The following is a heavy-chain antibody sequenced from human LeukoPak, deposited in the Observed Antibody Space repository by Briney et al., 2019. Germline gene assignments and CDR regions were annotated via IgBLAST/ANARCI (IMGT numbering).Heavy chain of an antibody. J-gene: IGHJ3*02. CDR3: ARVNYDILTGQNDAFDI. CDR1: GYTFTSYA. D-gene: IGHD3-9*01. V-gene: IGHV1-3*01. Sequence: ASVKVSCKASGYTFTSYAMHWVRQAPGQRLEWMGWINAGNGNTKYSQKFQGRVTITRDTSASTAYMELSSLRPEDTAVYYCARVNYDILTGQNDAFDIWGQGTMVTVSS. CDR2: INAGNGNT.